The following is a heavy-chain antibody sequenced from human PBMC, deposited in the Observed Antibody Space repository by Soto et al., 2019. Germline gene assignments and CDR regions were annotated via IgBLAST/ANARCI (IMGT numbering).Heavy chain of an antibody. D-gene: IGHD3-22*01. CDR1: GYTFTSYG. J-gene: IGHJ4*02. CDR2: ISASNGNT. CDR3: ARDMYDDDSSGYYYFDY. Sequence: ASVKVSCKASGYTFTSYGISWVRQAPGQGLEWMGWISASNGNTNYAQKLQGRVTMTTDTSTSTAYMELRSLRSDATAVYYCARDMYDDDSSGYYYFDYWGQGTLVTVSS. V-gene: IGHV1-18*01.